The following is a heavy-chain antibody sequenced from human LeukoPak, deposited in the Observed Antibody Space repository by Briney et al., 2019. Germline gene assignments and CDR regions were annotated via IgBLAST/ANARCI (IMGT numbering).Heavy chain of an antibody. CDR1: GFAFSSYG. V-gene: IGHV3-33*01. CDR3: ARDRRSGWFFGEYYFDY. CDR2: IWYDGRNK. J-gene: IGHJ4*02. Sequence: TGGSLRLSCAASGFAFSSYGMHWVRQAPGKGLEWVAVIWYDGRNKYYADSVKGRFTISRDNSKNTLYLQMNSLRAEDTAVYYCARDRRSGWFFGEYYFDYWGQGTLVTVSS. D-gene: IGHD6-19*01.